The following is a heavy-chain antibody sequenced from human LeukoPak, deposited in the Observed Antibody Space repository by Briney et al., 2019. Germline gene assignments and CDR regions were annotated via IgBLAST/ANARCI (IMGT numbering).Heavy chain of an antibody. CDR1: VYSFTTYW. CDR3: ARRPPNYYDSSGYSVFDY. Sequence: GESLKISCKGSVYSFTTYWIAWVRQMPGKGLEWMGIIHPGDSDTRYSPSFQGQVTISADKSTSTAYLQWSSLKASDTAIYYCARRPPNYYDSSGYSVFDYWGQGILVTVSS. CDR2: IHPGDSDT. V-gene: IGHV5-51*01. D-gene: IGHD3-22*01. J-gene: IGHJ4*02.